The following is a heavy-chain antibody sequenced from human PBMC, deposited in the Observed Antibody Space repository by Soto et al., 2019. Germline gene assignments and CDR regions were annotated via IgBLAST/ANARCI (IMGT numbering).Heavy chain of an antibody. V-gene: IGHV4-31*03. CDR1: GGSISSGGSY. CDR2: IYYSGTT. D-gene: IGHD5-18*01. CDR3: AKDRGDTPMVPDKFYGMDV. J-gene: IGHJ6*02. Sequence: QVQLQESGPGLVKPSQTLSLTCTVSGGSISSGGSYWSWIRQHPGKGLQWIGYIYYSGTTYYNPSLESRLTMSVDTSKNQFFLRLTSVTAADTAVYYCAKDRGDTPMVPDKFYGMDVWGQGTTVTVSS.